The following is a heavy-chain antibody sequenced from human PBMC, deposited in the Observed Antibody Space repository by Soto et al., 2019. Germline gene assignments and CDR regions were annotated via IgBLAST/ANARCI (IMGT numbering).Heavy chain of an antibody. J-gene: IGHJ4*02. V-gene: IGHV3-23*01. CDR2: ISGSGGST. D-gene: IGHD3-10*01. Sequence: GGSLRLSCAASGFTFSSYAMSWVRQAPGKGLEWVSAISGSGGSTYYADSVKGRFTISRDNSKNTLYLQMNSLRAEDTAVYYCAKGDGSGSYYNEDYFDYWGQGTLVTVSS. CDR3: AKGDGSGSYYNEDYFDY. CDR1: GFTFSSYA.